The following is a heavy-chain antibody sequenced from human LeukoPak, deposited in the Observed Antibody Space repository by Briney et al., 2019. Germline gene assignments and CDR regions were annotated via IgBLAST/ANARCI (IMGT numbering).Heavy chain of an antibody. J-gene: IGHJ4*02. V-gene: IGHV4-34*01. CDR3: ARRVATTTEAYFDY. Sequence: PSETLSLTCAVYGGSFSGYYWSWIRQPPGKGLEWIGEINHSGSTNYNPSLKSRVTISVDTSKSQFSLKLSSVTAADTALYYCARRVATTTEAYFDYWGQGTLVTVSS. CDR1: GGSFSGYY. CDR2: INHSGST. D-gene: IGHD5-12*01.